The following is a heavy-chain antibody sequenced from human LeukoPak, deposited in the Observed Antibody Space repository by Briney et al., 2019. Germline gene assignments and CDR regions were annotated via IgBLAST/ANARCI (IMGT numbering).Heavy chain of an antibody. Sequence: GGSLRLSCAASGFTFSSYGMHWVRQAPGKGLEWVSSISSDSKYIYYADSVKGRFTISRDNAKKSLSLQMNSLRAEDTAVYYCARDRYDGALDIWGQGTMVTVSS. D-gene: IGHD3-16*01. CDR1: GFTFSSYG. V-gene: IGHV3-21*01. J-gene: IGHJ3*02. CDR3: ARDRYDGALDI. CDR2: ISSDSKYI.